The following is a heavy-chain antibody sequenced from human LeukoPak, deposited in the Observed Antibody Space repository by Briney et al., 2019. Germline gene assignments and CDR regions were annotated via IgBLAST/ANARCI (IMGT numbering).Heavy chain of an antibody. CDR1: GFTFRNYA. D-gene: IGHD3-10*01. V-gene: IGHV3-33*06. J-gene: IGHJ6*03. CDR3: AKEGYYGSGSYYMDV. Sequence: GGSLRLSCAASGFTFRNYAMHWVRQAPGKGLEWVAVISYDGSDKYYVDSVKGRFTISRDNSKNTLYLQMNSLRAEDTAVYYCAKEGYYGSGSYYMDVWGKGTTVTVSS. CDR2: ISYDGSDK.